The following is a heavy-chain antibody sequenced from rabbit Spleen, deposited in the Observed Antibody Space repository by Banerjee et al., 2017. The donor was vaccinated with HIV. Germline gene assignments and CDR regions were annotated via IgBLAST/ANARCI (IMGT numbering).Heavy chain of an antibody. J-gene: IGHJ4*01. CDR3: ARDVGDSTFGYYFNF. CDR2: IYAGSSGST. V-gene: IGHV1S40*01. Sequence: QSLVESGGGLVQPEGSLTLTCTASGFTISGSFRMCWVRQAPGKGLEWIACIYAGSSGSTYYASWVNGRFTISKTSSTTVTLQMTSLTAADTATYFCARDVGDSTFGYYFNFWGPGTLVTVS. CDR1: GFTISGSFR. D-gene: IGHD7-1*01.